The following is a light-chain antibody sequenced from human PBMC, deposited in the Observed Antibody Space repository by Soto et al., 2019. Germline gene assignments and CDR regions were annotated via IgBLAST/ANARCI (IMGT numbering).Light chain of an antibody. Sequence: EIVLTQSPVTLSMSPGDRATLSCRASQSISTHLAWYQQKPGQPPRLLIFGASNRAAGIPARFSGGGSETDFYLTISGLEPEDSAVYYCQQRPSWPTLGQGTRLEIK. J-gene: IGKJ5*01. V-gene: IGKV3-11*01. CDR1: QSISTH. CDR3: QQRPSWPT. CDR2: GAS.